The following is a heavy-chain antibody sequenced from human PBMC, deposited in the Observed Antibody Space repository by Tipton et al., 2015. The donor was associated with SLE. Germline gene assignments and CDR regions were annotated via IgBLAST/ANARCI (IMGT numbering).Heavy chain of an antibody. V-gene: IGHV4-4*07. Sequence: TLSLTCSVSVSGGSISNYYWHWIRQPAGQGLEWIGRFYTSERTNYNPPLKSRITMSVETSKNQFSLKLSSVTAADTAVYYCARALTSAQGFYFESWGQGTLVTVSS. J-gene: IGHJ4*02. CDR2: FYTSERT. D-gene: IGHD2-2*01. CDR3: ARALTSAQGFYFES. CDR1: GGSISNYY.